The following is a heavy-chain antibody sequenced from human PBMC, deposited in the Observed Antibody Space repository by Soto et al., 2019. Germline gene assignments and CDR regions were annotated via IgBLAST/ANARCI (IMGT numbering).Heavy chain of an antibody. CDR1: GFIFTSFD. J-gene: IGHJ6*02. CDR3: ARDSTRYCSGGRCPSLGVDV. Sequence: GGSLRLSCVASGFIFTSFDMHWVRQAPGKGLEWVALIWYDGSDEIYTDSVKGRFTMSRDNSKNTLYLQMNSLRAEDTAVYYCARDSTRYCSGGRCPSLGVDVWGQGTTVTVSS. V-gene: IGHV3-33*01. CDR2: IWYDGSDE. D-gene: IGHD2-15*01.